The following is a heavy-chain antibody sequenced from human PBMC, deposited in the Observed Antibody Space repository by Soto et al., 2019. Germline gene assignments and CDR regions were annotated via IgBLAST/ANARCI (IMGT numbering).Heavy chain of an antibody. J-gene: IGHJ5*02. CDR3: ARRDRSGFSYWLDT. Sequence: SETLSLTCTVSGGSISSGGYYWSWIRQHPGKGLEWIGTIYFSGTTYYNPSLKSRVTISVDTSKSQFSLKLSSVTAADTAVYYCARRDRSGFSYWLDTWGQGTLVTVS. CDR2: IYFSGTT. CDR1: GGSISSGGYY. D-gene: IGHD3-22*01. V-gene: IGHV4-31*03.